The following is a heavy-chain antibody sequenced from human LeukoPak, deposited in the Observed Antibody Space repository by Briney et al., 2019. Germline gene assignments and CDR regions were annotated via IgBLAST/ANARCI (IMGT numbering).Heavy chain of an antibody. Sequence: PSETLSLTCTVSGASTSSGSYYWGWIRQPPGKGLEWIGSIYYKGSTSYNPSLKSRVTISVDTSKNQFSLKLSSVTAADTAVYYCAKPTGPRLYYFDNWGQGTLVTVSS. D-gene: IGHD5-12*01. V-gene: IGHV4-39*07. CDR3: AKPTGPRLYYFDN. CDR2: IYYKGST. CDR1: GASTSSGSYY. J-gene: IGHJ4*02.